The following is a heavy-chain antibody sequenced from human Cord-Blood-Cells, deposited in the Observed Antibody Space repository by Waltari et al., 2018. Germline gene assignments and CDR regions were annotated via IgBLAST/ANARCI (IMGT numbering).Heavy chain of an antibody. CDR3: ARGASSWGSYYLDY. V-gene: IGHV4-30-2*01. CDR1: GGSISRGGYS. CDR2: IYHSGST. J-gene: IGHJ4*02. Sequence: QLQLQASGSGLVKPSQILSLTCAVSGGSISRGGYSWSWIRPPPGTGLEWIGYIYHSGSTYYNPSLKSRVTISVDRSKNQFSLKLSSVTAADTAVYYCARGASSWGSYYLDYWGQGTLVTVSS. D-gene: IGHD7-27*01.